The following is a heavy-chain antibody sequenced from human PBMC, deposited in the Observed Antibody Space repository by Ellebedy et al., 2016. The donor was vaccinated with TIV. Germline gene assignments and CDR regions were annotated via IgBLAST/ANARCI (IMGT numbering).Heavy chain of an antibody. CDR3: AKAGKLNGRDYFYGMDV. V-gene: IGHV3-23*01. CDR2: ISDSGDNA. J-gene: IGHJ6*02. D-gene: IGHD3-10*01. CDR1: GFTFSTYA. Sequence: PGGSLRLSCAASGFTFSTYAMSWVRQAPGEGLEWVSAISDSGDNAYYADSVKRRFTISRDSSKNTLFLQMNSLRDEDTAVYYCAKAGKLNGRDYFYGMDVWGQGTTVTVSS.